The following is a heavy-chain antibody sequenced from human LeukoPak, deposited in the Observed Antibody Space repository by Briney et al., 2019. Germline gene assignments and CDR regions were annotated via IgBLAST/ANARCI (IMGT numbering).Heavy chain of an antibody. CDR3: VKSGGYGLIDY. CDR1: GGSISSSNW. D-gene: IGHD1-26*01. Sequence: SGTLSLTCAVSGGSISSSNWWSWVRQPPGKGLEWIGEIYHNGSTYYNASLQSRVTISIGTSKNQFSLRLNSVTAADTAMYYCVKSGGYGLIDYWGQGTLVTVSS. J-gene: IGHJ4*02. V-gene: IGHV4-4*02. CDR2: IYHNGST.